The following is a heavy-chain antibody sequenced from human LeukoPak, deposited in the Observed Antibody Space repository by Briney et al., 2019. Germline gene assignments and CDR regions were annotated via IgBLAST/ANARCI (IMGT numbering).Heavy chain of an antibody. CDR3: ARAGDTTRPYYYYGMDV. CDR2: ISGSGGST. CDR1: GFTFSSYA. V-gene: IGHV3-23*01. Sequence: GGSLRLSCAASGFTFSSYAMSWVRQAPGKGLEWVSAISGSGGSTYYADSVKGRFTISRDNSKNTLYLQMNSLRAEDTAVYYCARAGDTTRPYYYYGMDVWGQGTTVTVSS. D-gene: IGHD5-18*01. J-gene: IGHJ6*02.